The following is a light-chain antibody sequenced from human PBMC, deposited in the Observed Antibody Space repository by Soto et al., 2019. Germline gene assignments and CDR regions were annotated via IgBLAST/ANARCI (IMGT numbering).Light chain of an antibody. CDR2: AAS. J-gene: IGKJ5*01. CDR3: QQSYSTPHT. CDR1: QTISTL. Sequence: DIQLTQCTHSLSPSVGASVTVTFRATQTISTLLDWYQHKPGKANNLLIYAASSLQSGVPSRFSGSGSGTDFTLTISSLQPEDFATYYCQQSYSTPHTFGEGIRLAIK. V-gene: IGKV1-39*01.